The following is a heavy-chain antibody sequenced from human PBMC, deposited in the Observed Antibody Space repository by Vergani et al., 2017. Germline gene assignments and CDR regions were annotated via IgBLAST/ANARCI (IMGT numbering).Heavy chain of an antibody. D-gene: IGHD3-10*01. V-gene: IGHV4-34*01. CDR2: INHSGST. CDR1: GGSFSGYY. J-gene: IGHJ6*02. Sequence: QVQLQQWGAGLLKPSETLSLTCAVYGGSFSGYYWSWIRQPPGKGLEWIGEINHSGSTNYNPSLKSRVTISVDTSKNQFFLKLSSVTAADTAVYYCARWRKGYYGSGSYRSYYYYGMDVWGQGTTVTVSS. CDR3: ARWRKGYYGSGSYRSYYYYGMDV.